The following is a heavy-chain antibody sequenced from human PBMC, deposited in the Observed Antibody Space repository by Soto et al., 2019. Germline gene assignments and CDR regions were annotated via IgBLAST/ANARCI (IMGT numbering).Heavy chain of an antibody. D-gene: IGHD2-15*01. J-gene: IGHJ5*02. CDR2: IYTSGST. CDR1: GGSISSYY. V-gene: IGHV4-4*07. CDR3: ARDAVVAEAASTAWFDP. Sequence: LSLTCTVSGGSISSYYWSWIRQPAGKGLEWIGRIYTSGSTNYNPSLKSRVTMSVDASKNQFSLKLSSVTAADTAVYYCARDAVVAEAASTAWFDPWGQGTLVTVSS.